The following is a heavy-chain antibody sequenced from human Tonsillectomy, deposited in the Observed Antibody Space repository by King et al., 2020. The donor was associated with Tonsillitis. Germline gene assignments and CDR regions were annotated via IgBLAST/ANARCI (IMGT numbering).Heavy chain of an antibody. CDR3: ARGRVKEDQLVYGDWFDP. V-gene: IGHV4-59*01. Sequence: QLQESGPGLVKPSDTLSLTFTVSVGSMSSYYWRWIRQPPGSGLEWIGDISYIGSTNYTAYLKCRVTMSIDTSQNHFSLNLSSVTAADTAGYYCARGRVKEDQLVYGDWFDPWGQGTLVTVSS. CDR2: ISYIGST. D-gene: IGHD2-2*02. J-gene: IGHJ5*02. CDR1: VGSMSSYY.